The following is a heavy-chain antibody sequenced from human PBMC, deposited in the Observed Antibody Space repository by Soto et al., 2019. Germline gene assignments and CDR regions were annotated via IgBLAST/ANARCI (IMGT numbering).Heavy chain of an antibody. CDR1: GFTFSDYY. D-gene: IGHD6-6*01. CDR2: ISSSGSTI. CDR3: ARDDQYSSSSLIYYYYGMDV. V-gene: IGHV3-11*01. Sequence: GGSLRLSCAASGFTFSDYYMSWIRQAPGKGLEWVSYISSSGSTIYYADSVKGRFTISRDNAKNSLYLQMNSLRAEDTAVYYCARDDQYSSSSLIYYYYGMDVWGQGTTVTVSS. J-gene: IGHJ6*02.